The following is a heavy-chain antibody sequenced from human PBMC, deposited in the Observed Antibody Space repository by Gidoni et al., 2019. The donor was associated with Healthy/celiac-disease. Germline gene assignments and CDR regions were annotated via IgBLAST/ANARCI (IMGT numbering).Heavy chain of an antibody. CDR3: ARDGSITMIEGGWFDP. CDR2: INPSGGST. D-gene: IGHD3-22*01. Sequence: QAQLVQSGAEVTKPGASVKASCKASGYTFNSYYMHWVRQAPGQGLEWMGIINPSGGSTSYAQKFQGRVTMTRDTATSTVYMELSSLRSEDTAVYYCARDGSITMIEGGWFDPWGQGTLVTVSS. CDR1: GYTFNSYY. J-gene: IGHJ5*02. V-gene: IGHV1-46*02.